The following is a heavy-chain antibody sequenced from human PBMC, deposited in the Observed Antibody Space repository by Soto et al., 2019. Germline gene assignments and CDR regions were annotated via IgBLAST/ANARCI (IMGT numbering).Heavy chain of an antibody. CDR3: ARDAISMVRGPNNWFDP. CDR2: ISGNGIAT. D-gene: IGHD3-10*01. V-gene: IGHV3-23*01. CDR1: EVKSIDHA. J-gene: IGHJ5*02. Sequence: PGGLIRDSSEAVEVKSIDHARSWVSKAPGKGLEWVSAISGNGIATYYADSVKGRFTISRDNSKNTLYLQMNRLRADDTAVYYCARDAISMVRGPNNWFDPWGQGTLVPVSS.